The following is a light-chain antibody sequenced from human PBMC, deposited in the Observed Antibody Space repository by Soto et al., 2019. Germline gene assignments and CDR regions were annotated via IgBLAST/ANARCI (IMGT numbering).Light chain of an antibody. CDR1: SSNIGTNH. CDR2: RNS. CDR3: AAWDDSLSGWV. J-gene: IGLJ3*02. Sequence: QLVLTQPPSASGTPGQWVTISCSGGSSNIGTNHVYWYQHLPGAAPKLLIYRNSLRPSGVPDRFSGSNSGTSASLAISGLRSDDEADYYCAAWDDSLSGWVFGGGTKVTVL. V-gene: IGLV1-47*01.